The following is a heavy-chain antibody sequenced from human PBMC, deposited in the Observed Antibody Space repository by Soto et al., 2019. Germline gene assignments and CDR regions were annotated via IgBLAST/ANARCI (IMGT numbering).Heavy chain of an antibody. V-gene: IGHV5-51*01. CDR3: ARTSAAGKYYYGMDV. D-gene: IGHD6-13*01. CDR2: IYPADSDT. CDR1: GYSFTSYW. Sequence: PXXSLKISFKGSGYSFTSYWICWVLQMPGKGLEWMGIIYPADSDTRYSPSFQGQVTISADKSISTAYLQWSSLKESDTAMYYCARTSAAGKYYYGMDVWGQGTKVTV. J-gene: IGHJ6*02.